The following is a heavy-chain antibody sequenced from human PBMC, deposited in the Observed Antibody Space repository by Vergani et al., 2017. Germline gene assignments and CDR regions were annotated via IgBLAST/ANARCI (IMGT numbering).Heavy chain of an antibody. V-gene: IGHV3-23*01. CDR2: ISGSGGST. J-gene: IGHJ3*02. D-gene: IGHD6-6*01. CDR1: GFTFSSYA. CDR3: TREYSSSSGRGLDI. Sequence: EVQLLESGGGLVQPGGSLRLSCAASGFTFSSYAMSWVRQAPGKGLEWVSAISGSGGSTYYADSVKGRFTISRDTAKNSLYLQMNSLRAEDTAVYYCTREYSSSSGRGLDIWGQGTMVTVSS.